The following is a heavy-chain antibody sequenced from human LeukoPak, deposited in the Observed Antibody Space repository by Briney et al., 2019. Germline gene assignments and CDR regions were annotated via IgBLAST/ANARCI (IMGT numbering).Heavy chain of an antibody. CDR2: IYYSGST. Sequence: SETLSLTCTVSGGSISSSSYYWGWIRQPPGKGLEWIGSIYYSGSTYYNPSLKSRVTISVDTSKNQFSLKLSSVTAADTAVYYCARGVVYGDFPFDYWGQGTLVTVSS. CDR3: ARGVVYGDFPFDY. CDR1: GGSISSSSYY. D-gene: IGHD4-17*01. J-gene: IGHJ4*02. V-gene: IGHV4-39*07.